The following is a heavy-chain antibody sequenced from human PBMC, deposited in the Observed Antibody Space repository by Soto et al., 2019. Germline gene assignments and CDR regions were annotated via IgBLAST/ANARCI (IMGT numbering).Heavy chain of an antibody. J-gene: IGHJ4*02. V-gene: IGHV4-4*02. D-gene: IGHD5-12*01. CDR1: GGSITNNSW. CDR3: TKNSAYALDY. CDR2: MHHIGST. Sequence: SETLSLTCDVSGGSITNNSWWSWVRQPPGEGLEWIGEMHHIGSTNYNPSLKSRVTMSVDTSKNQFFLKLNSVTAADTAVYYCTKNSAYALDYWGPGTMVTVYS.